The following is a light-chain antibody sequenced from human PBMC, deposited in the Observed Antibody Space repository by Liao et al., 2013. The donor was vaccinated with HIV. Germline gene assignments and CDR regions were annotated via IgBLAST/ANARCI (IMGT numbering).Light chain of an antibody. CDR2: SDS. Sequence: SYVLIQPPSVSVAPGETARITCGANNIGSKSVHWYQQTSGQAPVLVIYSDSDRPSEIPERFSGSNSGNTATLTISGTQAMDEADYYCQAWDSSVIFGGGTKLTVL. J-gene: IGLJ2*01. V-gene: IGLV3-21*01. CDR3: QAWDSSVI. CDR1: NIGSKS.